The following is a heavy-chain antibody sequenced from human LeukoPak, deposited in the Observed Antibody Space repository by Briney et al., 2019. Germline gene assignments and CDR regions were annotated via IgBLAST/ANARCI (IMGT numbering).Heavy chain of an antibody. J-gene: IGHJ5*02. V-gene: IGHV3-15*01. CDR3: TVLDGGTYSGGWLDP. CDR1: GFTFSSYG. CDR2: IKSKTTGGTT. Sequence: GGSLRLSCAASGFTFSSYGMHWVRQAPGKGLEWVGRIKSKTTGGTTDYAAPVKGRFTISRDDSKNTLYLQMNSLKTEDTAVYYCTVLDGGTYSGGWLDPWGQGTLVTVSS. D-gene: IGHD1-26*01.